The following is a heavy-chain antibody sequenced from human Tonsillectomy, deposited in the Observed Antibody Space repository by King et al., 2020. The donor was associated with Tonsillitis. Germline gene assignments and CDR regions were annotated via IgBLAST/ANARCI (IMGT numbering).Heavy chain of an antibody. J-gene: IGHJ4*02. D-gene: IGHD1-26*01. Sequence: VQLVESGGGLVQPGGSLRLSCAASGFTFSSYAMSWVRQAPGKGLEWVSHNSGGGGITYYSESVKGRFTISRDNSKNTLCLQMNNLTAEETAVYYCAQDRFGGWEYYFDYWGQGTLVTVSS. CDR3: AQDRFGGWEYYFDY. V-gene: IGHV3-23*04. CDR2: NSGGGGIT. CDR1: GFTFSSYA.